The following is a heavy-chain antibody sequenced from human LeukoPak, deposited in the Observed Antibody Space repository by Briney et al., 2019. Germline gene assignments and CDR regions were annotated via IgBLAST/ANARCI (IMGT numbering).Heavy chain of an antibody. CDR1: GFTFSTYA. D-gene: IGHD2-15*01. V-gene: IGHV3-23*01. CDR2: ICGNSDNT. J-gene: IGHJ3*02. Sequence: GGSLRLSCAASGFTFSTYAMGLVRQAPGKGPEWVSSICGNSDNTHYADSVKGRFTISRDNSKNTVSLQMDSLRAEDTAVYYCGKQSTGSCYTGFDIRGQGTMVTVSS. CDR3: GKQSTGSCYTGFDI.